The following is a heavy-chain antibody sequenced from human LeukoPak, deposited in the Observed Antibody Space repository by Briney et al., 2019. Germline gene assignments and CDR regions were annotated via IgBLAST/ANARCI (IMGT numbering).Heavy chain of an antibody. Sequence: GGSLRLSCAASGFTFSTNEMNWVRQAPGKGLEWVSYISSSGSTIYYADSVKGRFTISRDNAKNSLYLQMNSLRAEDTAVYYCARGEVYFDYWGQGTLVTVSS. CDR3: ARGEVYFDY. CDR1: GFTFSTNE. CDR2: ISSSGSTI. J-gene: IGHJ4*02. V-gene: IGHV3-48*03.